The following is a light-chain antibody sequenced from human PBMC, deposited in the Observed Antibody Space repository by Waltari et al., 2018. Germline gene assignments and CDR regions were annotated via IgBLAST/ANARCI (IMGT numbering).Light chain of an antibody. V-gene: IGKV3-11*01. CDR1: QSVSNF. J-gene: IGKJ4*01. Sequence: DIVFTQSPATLSLSPGERSTLSYRASQSVSNFVAWYQQKPGQAPRLLIYDASNRATGIPARFSGGGSGTDFTLTISSLEPEDFAVYYCQQRGNWPLTFGGGTKVEIK. CDR2: DAS. CDR3: QQRGNWPLT.